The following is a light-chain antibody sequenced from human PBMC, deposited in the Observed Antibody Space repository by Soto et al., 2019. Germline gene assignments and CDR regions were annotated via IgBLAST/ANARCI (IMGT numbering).Light chain of an antibody. CDR2: EIS. CDR3: SSYAGSNNFRV. J-gene: IGLJ2*01. Sequence: QSALTQPPSASGSPGQSVTISCTGTSSDVGDNKYVSWYQQQPGKAPKLIIYEISERPSGVPDRFSGSKSGNTASLTVSGLRAEDEADYYCSSYAGSNNFRVFGGGTKVTVL. CDR1: SSDVGDNKY. V-gene: IGLV2-8*01.